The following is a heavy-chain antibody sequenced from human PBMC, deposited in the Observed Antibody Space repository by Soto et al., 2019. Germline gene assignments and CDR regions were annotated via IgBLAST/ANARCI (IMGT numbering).Heavy chain of an antibody. Sequence: PWVSLRLPCSASGFTFISYAMSWVRQAPGKGLEWVSAISSSGGSTYYEDSVKGLFTIYRDNSKNTLYLQMNSLRAEDTAVYYCAKGLSRYQVRRLDXWGQGTLVTVSX. CDR2: ISSSGGST. CDR3: AKGLSRYQVRRLDX. CDR1: GFTFISYA. D-gene: IGHD2-2*01. J-gene: IGHJ4*02. V-gene: IGHV3-23*01.